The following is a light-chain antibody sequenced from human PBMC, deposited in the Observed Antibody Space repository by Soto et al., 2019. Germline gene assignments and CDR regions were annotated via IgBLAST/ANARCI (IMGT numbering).Light chain of an antibody. V-gene: IGKV3-15*01. J-gene: IGKJ1*01. Sequence: EVVMTQSPATLSVSPGEGVTLSCRASQGIGDTLAWYQHKPGQTPRLLIYGASTRATGIPARFSGSGSGTEFTLIISSLQSEDFAVYYCQQYNNWPWTFGQGTKVDIK. CDR2: GAS. CDR3: QQYNNWPWT. CDR1: QGIGDT.